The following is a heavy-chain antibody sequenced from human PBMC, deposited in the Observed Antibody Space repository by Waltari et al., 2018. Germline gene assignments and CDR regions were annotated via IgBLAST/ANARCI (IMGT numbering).Heavy chain of an antibody. V-gene: IGHV4-30-4*08. Sequence: QVQLQESGPGLVKPSQTLSLTCTVSGGSISSGDYYWSWIRQPPGKGLEWVGYIYYRGSTYYNPSLKSRVTISVDTSKNQFSLKLSSVTAADTAVYYCARVGVVVAAQGYDYWGQGTLVTVSS. CDR1: GGSISSGDYY. CDR2: IYYRGST. CDR3: ARVGVVVAAQGYDY. J-gene: IGHJ4*02. D-gene: IGHD2-15*01.